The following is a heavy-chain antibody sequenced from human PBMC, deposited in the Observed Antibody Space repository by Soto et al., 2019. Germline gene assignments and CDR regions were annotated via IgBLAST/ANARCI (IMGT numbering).Heavy chain of an antibody. CDR1: CFTFRRYA. D-gene: IGHD3-3*01. J-gene: IGHJ5*02. V-gene: IGHV3-23*01. CDR3: AKGAKTYYDFWSGLNWFDP. Sequence: PAGSLRLSCAASCFTFRRYAMTLFRQAPGKGLAWVSAISGSGGSTYYADSVKGRFTISRDNSKNTLYLQMNSLRAEDTAVYYCAKGAKTYYDFWSGLNWFDPWGQGTLVTVSS. CDR2: ISGSGGST.